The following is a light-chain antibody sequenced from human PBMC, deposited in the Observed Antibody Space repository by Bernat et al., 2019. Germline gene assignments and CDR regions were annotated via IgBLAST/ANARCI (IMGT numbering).Light chain of an antibody. CDR2: DVS. CDR3: SSYAGSKSV. CDR1: SSDVGGYNY. Sequence: QSALTQPPSASGSPGQSVTISCTGTSSDVGGYNYVSWYQQHPGKAPKLMIYDVSKRPSGVPDRFSGSKSGNTASLTVSGLQAEEEADYYCSSYAGSKSVFGTGTKVTVL. J-gene: IGLJ1*01. V-gene: IGLV2-8*01.